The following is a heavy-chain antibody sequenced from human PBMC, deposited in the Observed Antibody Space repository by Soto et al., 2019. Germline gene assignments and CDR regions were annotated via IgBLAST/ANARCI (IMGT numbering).Heavy chain of an antibody. Sequence: GGSLRLSCAASGFTVSSNYMSWVRQAPGKGLEWVSVIYSGGSTYYADSVKGRFTISRDNSKNTLCLQMNSLRAEDTAVYYCAILAVPGHHYGMVFRGPGTTV. D-gene: IGHD6-19*01. J-gene: IGHJ6*02. CDR3: AILAVPGHHYGMVF. CDR2: IYSGGST. V-gene: IGHV3-53*01. CDR1: GFTVSSNY.